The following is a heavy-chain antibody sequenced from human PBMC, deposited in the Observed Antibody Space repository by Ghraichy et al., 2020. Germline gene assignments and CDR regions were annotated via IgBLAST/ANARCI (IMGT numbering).Heavy chain of an antibody. Sequence: GGSLRLSCAASGFTFSTYAMSWVRQAPGKGLEYVSSISGSGGNTYYADSVKGRFTISRDNSKNTLFLLMNSLRAEDTAVYYCARRVTGTKDFDYWGQGTLVTVSS. CDR1: GFTFSTYA. CDR3: ARRVTGTKDFDY. J-gene: IGHJ4*02. CDR2: ISGSGGNT. D-gene: IGHD1-7*01. V-gene: IGHV3-23*01.